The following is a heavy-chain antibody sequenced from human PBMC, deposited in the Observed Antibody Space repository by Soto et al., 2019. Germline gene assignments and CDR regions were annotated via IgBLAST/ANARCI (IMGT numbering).Heavy chain of an antibody. CDR3: ARSSGGVFGIIIEGTNWFAT. Sequence: GXSVQVCGKSPGDTINSYDMHWVRQAPKHGLEWMGVINPNGGSTRCAQKFQGRVTMTSDTSTSTVYMELRGLTSEETAVYYCARSSGGVFGIIIEGTNWFATWGQGTLVTVSS. D-gene: IGHD3-16*01. CDR2: INPNGGST. J-gene: IGHJ5*02. V-gene: IGHV1-46*02. CDR1: GDTINSYD.